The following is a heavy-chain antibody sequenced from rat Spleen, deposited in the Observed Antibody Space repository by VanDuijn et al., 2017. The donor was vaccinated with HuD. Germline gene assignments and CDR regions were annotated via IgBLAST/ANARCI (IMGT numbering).Heavy chain of an antibody. D-gene: IGHD4-6*01. Sequence: EVQLVESDGGLVQPGRSLKLSCAASGFTFSDYYMAWVRQAPTKGLEWVATISPRVGSTYYRDSMKGRFTASRDNAKSTLYLQMDRLRSEDTATYYCARHWGYWGQGVMVTVSS. CDR3: ARHWGY. V-gene: IGHV5-25*01. CDR2: ISPRVGST. J-gene: IGHJ2*01. CDR1: GFTFSDYY.